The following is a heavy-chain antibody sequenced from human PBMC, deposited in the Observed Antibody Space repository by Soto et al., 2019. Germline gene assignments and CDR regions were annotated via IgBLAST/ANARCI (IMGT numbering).Heavy chain of an antibody. CDR2: ITSNGGNT. V-gene: IGHV3-64*01. CDR1: VLPFNSYA. D-gene: IGHD2-21*01. J-gene: IGHJ6*02. Sequence: PGGSMRLSCAACVLPFNSYAMHWVRQAPGKGLEYVSAITSNGGNTDYASSVKGRFTISRDNSKNTLYLQMGSLRAEDMAVYYCARRIPFGYGMDVWGQGTTVTVSS. CDR3: ARRIPFGYGMDV.